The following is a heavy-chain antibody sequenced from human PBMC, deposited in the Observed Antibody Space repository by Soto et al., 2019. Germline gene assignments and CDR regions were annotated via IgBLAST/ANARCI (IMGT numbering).Heavy chain of an antibody. CDR3: ANQITVAGDPLPYCYYYGMDV. CDR2: ISGSGGST. D-gene: IGHD6-19*01. J-gene: IGHJ6*02. CDR1: GFTFSSYA. Sequence: PGGSLRLSWAASGFTFSSYAMSWVRQAPGKGLEWVSAISGSGGSTYYADSVKGRFTISRDNSKNTLYLQMNSLRAEDTAVYYCANQITVAGDPLPYCYYYGMDVWGQGTTVTVSS. V-gene: IGHV3-23*01.